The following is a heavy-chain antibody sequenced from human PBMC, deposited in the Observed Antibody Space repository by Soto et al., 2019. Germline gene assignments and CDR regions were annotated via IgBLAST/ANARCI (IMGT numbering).Heavy chain of an antibody. J-gene: IGHJ4*02. CDR1: GGSISSSSYF. V-gene: IGHV4-39*01. D-gene: IGHD3-22*01. Sequence: AETLSLSCTVSGGSISSSSYFWGWIHQPPGKGLEWIGSISHSGSSYYNPSLNSRVTISADTSRIHLSLKLISVTAADTAVYYCARQSYDSSDYFDYWGQGTLVTVSS. CDR2: ISHSGSS. CDR3: ARQSYDSSDYFDY.